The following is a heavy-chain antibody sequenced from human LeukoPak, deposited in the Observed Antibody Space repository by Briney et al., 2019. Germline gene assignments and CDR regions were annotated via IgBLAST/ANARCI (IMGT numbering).Heavy chain of an antibody. CDR3: AIGEVGYCSGGSCKEVDY. CDR1: GGSISSSSYY. CDR2: IYYSGST. J-gene: IGHJ4*02. D-gene: IGHD2-15*01. Sequence: SSETLSLTCTVSGGSISSSSYYWGWIRQPPGKGLEWIGSIYYSGSTYYNPSLKSRVTISVDTSKNQFSLKPSSVTAADTAVYYCAIGEVGYCSGGSCKEVDYWGQGTLVTVSS. V-gene: IGHV4-39*07.